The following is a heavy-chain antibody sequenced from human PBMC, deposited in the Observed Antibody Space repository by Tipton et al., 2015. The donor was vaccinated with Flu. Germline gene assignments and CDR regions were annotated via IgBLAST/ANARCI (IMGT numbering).Heavy chain of an antibody. CDR1: GYTFTGFG. CDR3: AIVAPFYGTEIFQIVP. J-gene: IGHJ5*02. D-gene: IGHD1-1*01. Sequence: QLVQSGPEVKKPGASVKVSCKAFGYTFTGFGISWVRQAPGQGLEWMGWISAYNGDTKYAQKFQGRVTMTTDTSTRTGYMELRILTSDDTAVYYCAIVAPFYGTEIFQIVPWGQGTLVTVSS. V-gene: IGHV1-18*04. CDR2: ISAYNGDT.